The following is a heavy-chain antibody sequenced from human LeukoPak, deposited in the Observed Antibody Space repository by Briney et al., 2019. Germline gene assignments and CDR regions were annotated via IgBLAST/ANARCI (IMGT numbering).Heavy chain of an antibody. D-gene: IGHD6-13*01. CDR2: IDHSGST. Sequence: TSETLSLTCTVSGASISSSTYYWGVIRQPPGKGLEWIGSIDHSGSTYYNPSLKSRVTISVDTSNNHFSLKLNSVTAADTAVYCCARSGQQLLFAFDIWGQGTMVTVSS. CDR1: GASISSSTYY. CDR3: ARSGQQLLFAFDI. V-gene: IGHV4-39*02. J-gene: IGHJ3*02.